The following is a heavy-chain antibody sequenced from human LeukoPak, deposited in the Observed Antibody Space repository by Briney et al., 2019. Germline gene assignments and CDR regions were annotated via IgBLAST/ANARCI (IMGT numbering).Heavy chain of an antibody. D-gene: IGHD3-3*01. CDR3: AKDPPRGYDFWSGYADPNWFDP. J-gene: IGHJ5*02. CDR2: ISGSGGST. V-gene: IGHV3-23*01. Sequence: GGSLRLSCAASGFTFSSYAMGWVRQAPGKGLEWVSAISGSGGSTYYADSVKGRFTISRDNSKNTLYLQMNSLRAEDTAVYYCAKDPPRGYDFWSGYADPNWFDPWGQGTLVTVSS. CDR1: GFTFSSYA.